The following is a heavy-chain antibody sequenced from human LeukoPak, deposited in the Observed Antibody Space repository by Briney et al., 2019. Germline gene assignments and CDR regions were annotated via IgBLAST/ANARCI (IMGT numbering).Heavy chain of an antibody. D-gene: IGHD4-17*01. J-gene: IGHJ4*02. CDR3: ARYPKSTVIPPPFDY. CDR1: GFTFSSYW. CDR2: IKQDGSEK. Sequence: GGSLTLSCAASGFTFSSYWMSWVRQAPGKGLEWVANIKQDGSEKYYVDSVRGRFTISRDNPKNSLYLQMNRLRAEETAVYYCARYPKSTVIPPPFDYWDQGTLVTVSS. V-gene: IGHV3-7*01.